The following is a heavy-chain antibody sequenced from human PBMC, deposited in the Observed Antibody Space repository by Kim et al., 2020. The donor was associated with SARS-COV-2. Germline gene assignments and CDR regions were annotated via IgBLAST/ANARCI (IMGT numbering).Heavy chain of an antibody. V-gene: IGHV3-23*01. J-gene: IGHJ4*02. D-gene: IGHD3-10*01. Sequence: GRSLRLSCAASGLSFTNYAMSWVRQAPGKGLEWVSVISSSGGSTYYADFAKGRFTISRDNSNNTLFLQMNSLRAEDTAVYYCAKVGGNSPESYWGQGTLVTVSS. CDR2: ISSSGGST. CDR1: GLSFTNYA. CDR3: AKVGGNSPESY.